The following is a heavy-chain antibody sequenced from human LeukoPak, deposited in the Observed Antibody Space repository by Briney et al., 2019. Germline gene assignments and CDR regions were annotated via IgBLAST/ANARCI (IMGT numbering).Heavy chain of an antibody. Sequence: GESLKISCKDSGNTFSDYWIAWVRQMPGKGLECMGVIYPGDSETKYSPSFQGQVTISADKSVNTAYLQWSSLKASDTAMYYCAKSYNYDSLGYWGQGTLVTVSS. J-gene: IGHJ4*02. CDR1: GNTFSDYW. V-gene: IGHV5-51*01. D-gene: IGHD5-18*01. CDR3: AKSYNYDSLGY. CDR2: IYPGDSET.